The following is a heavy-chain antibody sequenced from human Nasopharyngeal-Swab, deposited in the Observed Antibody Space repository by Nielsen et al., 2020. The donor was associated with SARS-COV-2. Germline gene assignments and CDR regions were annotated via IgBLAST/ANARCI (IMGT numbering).Heavy chain of an antibody. CDR3: ALPSAAYYYYGMDV. J-gene: IGHJ6*02. CDR2: MNPNSGNT. Sequence: WVRQALGQGLEWMGWMNPNSGNTGYAQKFQGRVTITRNTSISTAYMELSSLRSEDTAVYYCALPSAAYYYYGMDVWGQGTTVTVSS. V-gene: IGHV1-8*03. D-gene: IGHD2-2*01.